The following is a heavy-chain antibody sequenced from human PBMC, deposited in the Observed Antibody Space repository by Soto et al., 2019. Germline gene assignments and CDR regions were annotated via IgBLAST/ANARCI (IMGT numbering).Heavy chain of an antibody. CDR3: AKDRVTYCGGDCYFNWFDP. Sequence: TGGSLRLSCSASGFTFSSYAMSWVRQAPGKGLEWVSAISGSGGSTYYADSVKGRFTISRDNSKNTLYLQMNSLRAEDTAVYYSAKDRVTYCGGDCYFNWFDPWGQGTLVTVSS. CDR1: GFTFSSYA. CDR2: ISGSGGST. V-gene: IGHV3-23*01. J-gene: IGHJ5*02. D-gene: IGHD2-21*02.